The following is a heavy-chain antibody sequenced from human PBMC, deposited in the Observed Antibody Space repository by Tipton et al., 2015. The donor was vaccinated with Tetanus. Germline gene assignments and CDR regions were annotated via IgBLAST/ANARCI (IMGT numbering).Heavy chain of an antibody. CDR1: GGSISSGGYY. Sequence: TLSLTCTVSGGSISSGGYYWSWIRQHPGKGLEWIGYIYYSGSTYYNPSLKSRVTISVDTSKNQFSLKLSSVTAADTAVYYCARQTAGDAFDIWGQGTMVTVSS. D-gene: IGHD1-14*01. J-gene: IGHJ3*02. V-gene: IGHV4-31*03. CDR3: ARQTAGDAFDI. CDR2: IYYSGST.